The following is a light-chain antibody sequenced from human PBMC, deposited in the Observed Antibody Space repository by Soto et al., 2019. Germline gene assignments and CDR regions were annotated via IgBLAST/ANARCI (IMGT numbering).Light chain of an antibody. CDR3: HQYGSSPRT. CDR1: QSVSSSY. CDR2: GAS. Sequence: EIVLTQSPGTLSLSPGERATLSCRASQSVSSSYLAWYQQKPGPAPRLLIYGASSRATGIPDRFSGSGSGTDFTLTISRLEPEDFAVYYCHQYGSSPRTFGQGTKLEIK. J-gene: IGKJ2*01. V-gene: IGKV3-20*01.